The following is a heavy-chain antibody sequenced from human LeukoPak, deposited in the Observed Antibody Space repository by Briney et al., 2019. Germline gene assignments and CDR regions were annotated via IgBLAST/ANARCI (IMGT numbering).Heavy chain of an antibody. CDR3: AKGAVRGRYYYYYMDV. Sequence: GGSLRLSCAASGFTFSSYAMSWVRQAPGKGLEWVSAISGSGGSTYYADSVKGRFTISRDNSKNTLYLQMNSLRAEDTAVYYCAKGAVRGRYYYYYMDVWGKGTTVTVSS. D-gene: IGHD3-10*01. J-gene: IGHJ6*03. CDR2: ISGSGGST. CDR1: GFTFSSYA. V-gene: IGHV3-23*01.